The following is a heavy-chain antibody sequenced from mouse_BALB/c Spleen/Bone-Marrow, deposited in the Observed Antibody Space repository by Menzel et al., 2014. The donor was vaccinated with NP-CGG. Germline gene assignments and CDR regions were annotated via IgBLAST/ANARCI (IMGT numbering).Heavy chain of an antibody. V-gene: IGHV5-6*01. J-gene: IGHJ3*01. CDR3: ARQDYAWFAY. Sequence: EVNVVESGGDLVKPGVSLKLSCAASGFTFSSYGMSWVRQTPDKRLEWVATISSGGSYTYYPDSVKGRFTISRDNAKNTLYLQMSSLKSEDTAMYYCARQDYAWFAYWGQGTLVNVSA. CDR1: GFTFSSYG. CDR2: ISSGGSYT. D-gene: IGHD2-4*01.